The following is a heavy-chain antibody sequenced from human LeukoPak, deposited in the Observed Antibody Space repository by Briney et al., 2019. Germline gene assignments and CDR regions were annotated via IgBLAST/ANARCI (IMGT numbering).Heavy chain of an antibody. CDR1: GYTFTSYG. Sequence: SVKVSCKASGYTFTSYGISWVRQAPGQGLEWMGWISACNGNTNYAQKLQGRVTMTTDTSTSTAYMELRSLRSDDTAVYYCARVRRGVVVTALDYWGQGTLVTVSS. V-gene: IGHV1-18*01. D-gene: IGHD2-21*02. CDR3: ARVRRGVVVTALDY. CDR2: ISACNGNT. J-gene: IGHJ4*02.